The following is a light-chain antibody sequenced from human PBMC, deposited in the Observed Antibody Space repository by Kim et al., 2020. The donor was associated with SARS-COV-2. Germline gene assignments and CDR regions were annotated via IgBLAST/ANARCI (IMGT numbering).Light chain of an antibody. CDR3: QEYNNWYS. Sequence: ETVMTQSPATLSVSPGERATLSCRANESVSINLAWYQQKPGQAPRLLIYGASTRATGIPARFSGSGSRTEFTLTISSLQSEDFAVYHCQEYNNWYSFGQGTKLEI. J-gene: IGKJ2*03. CDR1: ESVSIN. V-gene: IGKV3D-15*01. CDR2: GAS.